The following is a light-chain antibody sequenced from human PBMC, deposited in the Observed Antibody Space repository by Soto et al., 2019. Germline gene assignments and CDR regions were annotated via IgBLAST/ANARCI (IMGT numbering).Light chain of an antibody. J-gene: IGKJ4*01. V-gene: IGKV1-33*01. CDR1: QDISNY. Sequence: DIQMTQSPSSLSASVGDRVTITCQASQDISNYLNWYQQKPGKAPKLLIYDASNLETGVPSRFSGSGSGTDFTFTISSLQPEDIATYYCQQYDNLLLTFGGGNKVDIK. CDR2: DAS. CDR3: QQYDNLLLT.